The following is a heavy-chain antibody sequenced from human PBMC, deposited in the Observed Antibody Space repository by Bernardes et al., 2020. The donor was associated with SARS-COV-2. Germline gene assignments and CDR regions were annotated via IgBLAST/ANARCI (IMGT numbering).Heavy chain of an antibody. CDR2: IYPSSGAT. CDR3: ASVTYSSYSDFDV. Sequence: ASVKVSCKASGYTFTDHYIHWVRQAPGQGLEWMGWIYPSSGATEFAQKLQGRISMTRDTSIASVYMELSGLRFDDTALYYCASVTYSSYSDFDVWGQGTLLTVSS. CDR1: GYTFTDHY. V-gene: IGHV1-2*02. D-gene: IGHD6-19*01. J-gene: IGHJ4*02.